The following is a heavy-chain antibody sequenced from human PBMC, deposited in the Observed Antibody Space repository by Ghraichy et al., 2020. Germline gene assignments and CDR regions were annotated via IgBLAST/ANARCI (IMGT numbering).Heavy chain of an antibody. CDR1: GFTFSSYG. Sequence: GGSLRLSCAASGFTFSSYGMHWVRQAPGKGLEWVAIVWYDGSNKYYADSVKGRFTISRDNSKSTLYLQMNSLRAEDTAVYYCARDRGDYSGNSGAFDIWGQGTMVTVSS. CDR2: VWYDGSNK. V-gene: IGHV3-33*01. CDR3: ARDRGDYSGNSGAFDI. J-gene: IGHJ3*02. D-gene: IGHD4-23*01.